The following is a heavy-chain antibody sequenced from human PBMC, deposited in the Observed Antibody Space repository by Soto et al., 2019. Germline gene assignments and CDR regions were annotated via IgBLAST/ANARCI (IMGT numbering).Heavy chain of an antibody. V-gene: IGHV3-30-3*01. CDR3: ARDGPWGTIFGVVIPQRYYYGMDV. CDR2: ISYDGSNK. Sequence: QVQLVESGGGVVQPGRFLRLSCAASGFTFSSYAMHWVRQAPGKGLEWVAVISYDGSNKYYADSVKGRFTISRDNSKNTLYLQMNSLRAEDTAVYYCARDGPWGTIFGVVIPQRYYYGMDVWGQGTTVTVSS. CDR1: GFTFSSYA. D-gene: IGHD3-3*01. J-gene: IGHJ6*02.